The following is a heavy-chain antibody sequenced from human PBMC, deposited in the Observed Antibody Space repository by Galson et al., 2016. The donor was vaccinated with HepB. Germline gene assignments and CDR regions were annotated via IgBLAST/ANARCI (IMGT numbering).Heavy chain of an antibody. CDR3: ARGPHIVGVPAAGATDAFDI. D-gene: IGHD2-2*01. CDR2: IYQSGST. Sequence: SETLSLTCAVSGGSISTTNWWSWVRQPPGKGLEWIGEIYQSGSTNYNPSLPSLKSRVTMSVDKSKNQFSLKLRSATAADTAVYYCARGPHIVGVPAAGATDAFDIWGQGTMVTVSS. J-gene: IGHJ3*02. CDR1: GGSISTTNW. V-gene: IGHV4-4*02.